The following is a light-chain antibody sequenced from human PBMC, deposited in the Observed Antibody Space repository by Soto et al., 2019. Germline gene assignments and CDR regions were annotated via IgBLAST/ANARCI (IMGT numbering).Light chain of an antibody. CDR2: GAS. V-gene: IGKV3-20*01. Sequence: EVVLTQSPGTLSLSPGERATLSCRASQSVVANYLAWYQQKRGQAPRLLIYGASSRATGIPDRCSGSGTGSDFTLTISRLEPEDFSVYYCHQYGTAPRTFGPGSKVDIK. J-gene: IGKJ3*01. CDR3: HQYGTAPRT. CDR1: QSVVANY.